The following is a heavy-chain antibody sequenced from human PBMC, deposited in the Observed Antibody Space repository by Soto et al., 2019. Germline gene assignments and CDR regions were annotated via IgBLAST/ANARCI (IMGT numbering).Heavy chain of an antibody. CDR3: ASHIVATINWYFDL. Sequence: QLQLQESGPGLVKPSETLSLTCTVSGGSISSSSYYWGWIRQPPGKGLEWIGSIYYSGSTYYNPSLKSRVTISVDTSKNQFSLKLSSVTAADTAVYYCASHIVATINWYFDLWGRGTLVTVSS. J-gene: IGHJ2*01. V-gene: IGHV4-39*01. CDR1: GGSISSSSYY. D-gene: IGHD5-12*01. CDR2: IYYSGST.